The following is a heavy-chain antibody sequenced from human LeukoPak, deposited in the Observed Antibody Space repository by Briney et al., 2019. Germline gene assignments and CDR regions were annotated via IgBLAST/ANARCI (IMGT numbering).Heavy chain of an antibody. Sequence: PGRSLRLSCAASGFTFSSYGMHWVRQAPGKGLEWVAVIRYDGSNKYYADSVKGRFTISRDNSKNTLYLQMNSLRAEDTAVYYCARDRGFIVVVPAAFDYWGQGTLVTVSS. CDR1: GFTFSSYG. D-gene: IGHD2-2*01. J-gene: IGHJ4*02. CDR2: IRYDGSNK. V-gene: IGHV3-33*01. CDR3: ARDRGFIVVVPAAFDY.